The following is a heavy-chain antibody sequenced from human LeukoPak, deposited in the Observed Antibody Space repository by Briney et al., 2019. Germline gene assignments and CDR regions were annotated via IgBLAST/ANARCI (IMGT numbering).Heavy chain of an antibody. CDR1: GGSIINNYHY. Sequence: PSETLSLTCTVSGGSIINNYHYWGWIRQPPGKGLEWIGSIYYSGSTYYNPSLKSRVTISVDTSKNQFSLKLTSVTAADTAVYYCARHGHHGDHDYWGQGTLVTVSS. CDR3: ARHGHHGDHDY. V-gene: IGHV4-39*01. D-gene: IGHD2-21*02. CDR2: IYYSGST. J-gene: IGHJ4*02.